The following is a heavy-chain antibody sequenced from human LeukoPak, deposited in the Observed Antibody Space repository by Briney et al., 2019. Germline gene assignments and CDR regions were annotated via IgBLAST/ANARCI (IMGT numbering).Heavy chain of an antibody. J-gene: IGHJ4*02. D-gene: IGHD1-26*01. V-gene: IGHV3-30-3*01. CDR1: GFTFSSYA. CDR2: ISSDGSNK. Sequence: GGSLRLSCAASGFTFSSYAMHWVRQAPGKGLEWVAVISSDGSNKYYADSVKGRFTISRDNSKNTLYLQMNSLRAEDTAVYYCARDSGSYYVFYYFDYWGQGTLVTVSS. CDR3: ARDSGSYYVFYYFDY.